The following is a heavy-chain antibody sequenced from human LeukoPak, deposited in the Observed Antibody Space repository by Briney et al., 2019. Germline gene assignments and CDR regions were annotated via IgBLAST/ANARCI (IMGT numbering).Heavy chain of an antibody. V-gene: IGHV4-39*07. Sequence: PSETLSLTCTVSGGSISSSSYYWGWIRQPPGTGLEWIGSIYYSGSTYYNPSLKSRVTISVDTSKNQFSLKLSSVTAADTAVYYCARDSWPEIAARPVGWFDPWGQGTLVTVSS. J-gene: IGHJ5*02. CDR2: IYYSGST. CDR3: ARDSWPEIAARPVGWFDP. D-gene: IGHD6-6*01. CDR1: GGSISSSSYY.